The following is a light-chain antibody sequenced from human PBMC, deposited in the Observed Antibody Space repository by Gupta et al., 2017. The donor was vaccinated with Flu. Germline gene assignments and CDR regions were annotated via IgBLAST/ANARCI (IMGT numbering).Light chain of an antibody. J-gene: IGKJ3*01. CDR1: QDISDT. V-gene: IGKV1D-13*01. Sequence: ATQLAQSPSSLPASLGDRVPITCRTSQDISDTFAWFQQPPGKATKFPIYDAPSLHGGVSSRFSGSGSGTDFTPTISSVPAEDFETHTGKLFHNFGHGTKVDIK. CDR2: DAP. CDR3: KLFHN.